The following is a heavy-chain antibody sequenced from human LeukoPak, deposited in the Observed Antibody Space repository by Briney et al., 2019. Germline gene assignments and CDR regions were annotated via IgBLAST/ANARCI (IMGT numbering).Heavy chain of an antibody. CDR1: GGSFSGYY. Sequence: PSETLSLTCAVYGGSFSGYYWSWIRQPPGKGLEWIGEINHSGSTNYNPSLKSRVTISVDTSKNQFSLKLSSVTAADTAVYYCARSRRQQLVGTFYTDVWGQGTTVTVSS. CDR3: ARSRRQQLVGTFYTDV. D-gene: IGHD6-13*01. V-gene: IGHV4-34*01. CDR2: INHSGST. J-gene: IGHJ6*02.